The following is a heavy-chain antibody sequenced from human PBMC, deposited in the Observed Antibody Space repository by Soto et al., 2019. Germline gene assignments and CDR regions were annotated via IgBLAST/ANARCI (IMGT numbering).Heavy chain of an antibody. Sequence: GGSLRLSCAASGFPFGNYAMSWVRQAPGKGLEWISGISGGGHGTNYADSVKGRFTISRDNSRNTLYLQMNSLRVEDTAVYYCAKDPRLQLGFWGQGTLVTV. CDR3: AKDPRLQLGF. J-gene: IGHJ4*02. CDR2: ISGGGHGT. D-gene: IGHD1-1*01. CDR1: GFPFGNYA. V-gene: IGHV3-23*01.